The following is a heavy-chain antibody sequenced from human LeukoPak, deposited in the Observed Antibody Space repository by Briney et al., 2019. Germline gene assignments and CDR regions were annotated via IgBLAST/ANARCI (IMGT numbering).Heavy chain of an antibody. Sequence: PSETLSLTCTVSGGSISSYYWSWIRQPPGKGLEWIGSIYYSGSTYYNPSLKSRVTISVDTSKNQFSLKLSSVTAADTAVYYCARGTYYYDSSGYWYYYHGMDVWGQGTTVTVSS. CDR1: GGSISSYY. V-gene: IGHV4-59*05. CDR2: IYYSGST. D-gene: IGHD3-22*01. J-gene: IGHJ6*02. CDR3: ARGTYYYDSSGYWYYYHGMDV.